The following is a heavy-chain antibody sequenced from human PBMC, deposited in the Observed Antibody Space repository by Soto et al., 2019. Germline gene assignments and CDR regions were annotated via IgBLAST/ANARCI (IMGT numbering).Heavy chain of an antibody. CDR2: ISGSGGST. Sequence: GGSLRLSCAASGFTFSSYAMSWVRQAPGKGLEWVSAISGSGGSTYYADSVKGRFTISRDNSKNTLYLQMNSLRAEDTAVYYCAKDPRRGLRRYYYYMDVWGKGTTVTVSS. V-gene: IGHV3-23*01. J-gene: IGHJ6*03. D-gene: IGHD5-12*01. CDR1: GFTFSSYA. CDR3: AKDPRRGLRRYYYYMDV.